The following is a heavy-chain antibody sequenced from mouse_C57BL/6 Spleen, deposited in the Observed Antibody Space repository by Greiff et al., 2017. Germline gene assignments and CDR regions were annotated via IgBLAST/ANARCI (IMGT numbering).Heavy chain of an antibody. V-gene: IGHV5-17*01. CDR3: ARRGSLDD. J-gene: IGHJ2*01. CDR1: GFTFSDYG. CDR2: ISSGCSTI. Sequence: EVKLVESGGGLVKPGGSLKLSCAASGFTFSDYGMHWVRQAPEKGLEWVAYISSGCSTIYYADTVKGRFTISRDNAKNTLFLQMPILSSVDTAMYYCARRGSLDDWGQGTTLTVSS. D-gene: IGHD1-1*01.